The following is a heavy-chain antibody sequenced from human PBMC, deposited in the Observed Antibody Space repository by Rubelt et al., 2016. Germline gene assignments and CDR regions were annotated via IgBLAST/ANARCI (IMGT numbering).Heavy chain of an antibody. CDR3: ATGASLIRGFDY. J-gene: IGHJ4*02. Sequence: GISWVRQAPGQGLEWMGWISAYNGDINYAQEVQGRVTLTTDTSTNTAYMELRSLRSDDTAMYYCATGASLIRGFDYWGQGTRVTVSS. V-gene: IGHV1-18*01. CDR1: G. CDR2: ISAYNGDI. D-gene: IGHD3-10*01.